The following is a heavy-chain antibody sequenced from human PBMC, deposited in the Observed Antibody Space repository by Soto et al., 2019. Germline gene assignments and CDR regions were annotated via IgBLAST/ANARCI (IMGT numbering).Heavy chain of an antibody. CDR3: ARGPAYIDGWRTFDL. J-gene: IGHJ4*02. V-gene: IGHV4-61*08. D-gene: IGHD6-19*01. CDR1: DDSFRGAEYY. Sequence: SETLSLTCTVSDDSFRGAEYYWSWIRQPLGKGPEWIGYTYYNGDTKYNPALRSRVTMSEDTSKDQFSLRLSSVTAADTAVYFCARGPAYIDGWRTFDLWGRGILVTVSS. CDR2: TYYNGDT.